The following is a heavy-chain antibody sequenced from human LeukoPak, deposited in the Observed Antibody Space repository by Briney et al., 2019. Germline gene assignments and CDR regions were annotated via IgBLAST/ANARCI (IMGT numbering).Heavy chain of an antibody. V-gene: IGHV4-59*01. CDR2: IYYSGST. CDR1: GGSISRYY. CDR3: AREYCSSTSGVGSKHYYYYMDV. D-gene: IGHD2-2*01. J-gene: IGHJ6*03. Sequence: RPSETLSLTWPVSGGSISRYYWSWIRQPPGKGLGWSGYIYYSGSTNYNPSPKRPGTTSADTSKIQFSLKLSSVTAADPVVYYCAREYCSSTSGVGSKHYYYYMDVWGKGTTVTVSS.